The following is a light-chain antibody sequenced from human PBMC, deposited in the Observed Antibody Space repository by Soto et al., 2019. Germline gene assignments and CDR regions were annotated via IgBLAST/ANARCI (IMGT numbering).Light chain of an antibody. Sequence: EIVLTQSPGTLSLSPGDTATLSCRASQSITNSYLAWYQQKPGQAPRLLIYAASFRATGIPDRFSGSGSGTPFPLTINRLEPDDFALFFFHQYGHSPRTFGQRTKVQIK. CDR1: QSITNSY. V-gene: IGKV3-20*01. CDR2: AAS. J-gene: IGKJ1*01. CDR3: HQYGHSPRT.